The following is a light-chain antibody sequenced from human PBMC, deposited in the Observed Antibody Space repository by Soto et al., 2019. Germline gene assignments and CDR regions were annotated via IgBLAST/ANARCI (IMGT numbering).Light chain of an antibody. J-gene: IGKJ5*01. CDR2: KVS. Sequence: DVVMTQSPLSLPVTLGQPASISCRSNQSLVHSDGIAYFSWFQQRPGRSPRRLIYKVSNRDSGVPARFKGSGFGTYFGLKISRVGAEGGGVYYCMQGTHWPITFGQGTRLEIK. V-gene: IGKV2-30*02. CDR3: MQGTHWPIT. CDR1: QSLVHSDGIAY.